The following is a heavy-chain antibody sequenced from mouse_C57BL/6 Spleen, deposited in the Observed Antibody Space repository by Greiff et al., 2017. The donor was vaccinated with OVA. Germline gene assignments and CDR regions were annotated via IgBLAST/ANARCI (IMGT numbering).Heavy chain of an antibody. J-gene: IGHJ1*03. V-gene: IGHV5-4*01. Sequence: EVQVVESGGGLVKPGGSLKLSCAASGFTFSSYAMSWVRQTPEQRLEWVATISDGGSYTYYPDNVKGRFTISRDNAKNTLYLQMSHLKSEDTAMYYCARDQNYGTRYFDVWGTGTTVTVSS. CDR2: ISDGGSYT. CDR3: ARDQNYGTRYFDV. CDR1: GFTFSSYA. D-gene: IGHD1-1*01.